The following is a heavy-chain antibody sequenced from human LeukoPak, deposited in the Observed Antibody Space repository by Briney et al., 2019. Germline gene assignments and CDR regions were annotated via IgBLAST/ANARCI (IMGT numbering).Heavy chain of an antibody. CDR1: GYTFTGYY. J-gene: IGHJ4*02. CDR2: INPNSGGT. CDR3: ARSLKWGSSDTPGTFDY. Sequence: ASVKVSCKASGYTFTGYYMHWVRQAPGQGLEWMGWINPNSGGTNYAQKFQGRVTMARDTSISTAYMELSRLRSDDTAVYYCARSLKWGSSDTPGTFDYWGQGTLVTVSS. D-gene: IGHD6-13*01. V-gene: IGHV1-2*02.